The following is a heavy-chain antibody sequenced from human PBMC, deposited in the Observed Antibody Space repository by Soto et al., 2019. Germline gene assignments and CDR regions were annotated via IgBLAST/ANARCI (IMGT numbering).Heavy chain of an antibody. CDR1: GVSISSYY. CDR3: ASGGASSSWYNWFDP. Sequence: XLSLTCTCSGVSISSYYWSWIRQPPGKGLEWIGYIYYSGSTNYNPSLKSRVTISVDTSKNQFSLKLSSVTAADTAVYYCASGGASSSWYNWFDPWGQGTLVTVSS. CDR2: IYYSGST. D-gene: IGHD6-13*01. V-gene: IGHV4-59*01. J-gene: IGHJ5*02.